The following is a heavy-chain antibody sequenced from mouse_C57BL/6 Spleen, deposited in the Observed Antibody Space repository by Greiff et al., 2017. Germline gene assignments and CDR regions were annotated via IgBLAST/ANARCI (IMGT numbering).Heavy chain of an antibody. CDR1: GFTFTDYY. CDR3: ARSGYSNGAMDY. D-gene: IGHD2-5*01. CDR2: IRNKANGYTT. J-gene: IGHJ4*01. V-gene: IGHV7-3*01. Sequence: EVNLVESGGGLVQPGGSLSLSCAASGFTFTDYYMSWVRQPPGKALEWLGFIRNKANGYTTEYSASVKGRFTISRDNSQSILYLQMNALRAEDSATYYCARSGYSNGAMDYWGQGTSVTVSS.